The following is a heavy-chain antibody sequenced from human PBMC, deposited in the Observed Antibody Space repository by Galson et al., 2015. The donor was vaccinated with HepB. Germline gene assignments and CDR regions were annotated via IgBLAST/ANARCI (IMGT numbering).Heavy chain of an antibody. V-gene: IGHV3-48*03. CDR1: GFTFSSYE. Sequence: LRLSCAASGFTFSSYEMNWVRQAPGKGLEWVSYISSSGSTIYYADSVKGRFTISRDNAKNSLYLQMNSLRAEDTAVYYCASIAVGTPFDYWGQGTLVTVSS. J-gene: IGHJ4*02. D-gene: IGHD6-19*01. CDR3: ASIAVGTPFDY. CDR2: ISSSGSTI.